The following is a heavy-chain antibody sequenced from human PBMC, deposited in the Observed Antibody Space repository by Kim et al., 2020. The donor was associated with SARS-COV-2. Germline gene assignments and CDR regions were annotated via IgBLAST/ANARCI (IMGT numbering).Heavy chain of an antibody. CDR1: GFTFSSYG. CDR2: IWYDGSNK. D-gene: IGHD2-2*01. Sequence: GGSLRLSCAASGFTFSSYGMHWVRQAPGKGLEWVAVIWYDGSNKYYADSVKGRFTISRDNSKNTLYLQMNSLRAEDTAVYYCARDREAFQDIVVVPAAHHYYYGMDVWGQGTTVTVSS. V-gene: IGHV3-33*01. CDR3: ARDREAFQDIVVVPAAHHYYYGMDV. J-gene: IGHJ6*02.